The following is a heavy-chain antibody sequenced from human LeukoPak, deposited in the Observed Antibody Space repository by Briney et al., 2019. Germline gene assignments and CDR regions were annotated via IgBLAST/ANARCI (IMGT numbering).Heavy chain of an antibody. CDR1: GFTFRSYD. CDR3: ARDGCVGSPDYFDY. J-gene: IGHJ4*02. CDR2: ISYDDGDVK. Sequence: GRSLRLSCAASGFTFRSYDMSWVGEAPGKGPEWVAVISYDDGDVKLYSDAVKGRFTVSRDNSKNTLYLQMNGLRPEDTAVYYCARDGCVGSPDYFDYWGQGILVTGSS. D-gene: IGHD1-26*01. V-gene: IGHV3-30*03.